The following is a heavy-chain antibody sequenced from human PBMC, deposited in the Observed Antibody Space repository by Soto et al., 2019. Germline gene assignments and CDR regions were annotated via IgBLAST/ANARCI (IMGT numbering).Heavy chain of an antibody. CDR2: FNHSGDT. D-gene: IGHD1-26*01. CDR1: GGSLSGYY. J-gene: IGHJ4*02. V-gene: IGHV4-34*01. CDR3: ARHHVRGRTIAGAAEF. Sequence: SETLSLTCAVYGGSLSGYYWSWIRQPPGKALEWIGEFNHSGDTNYNPSLKSRVTISVDTSKNQLFLNLSSVTAADTAMYYCARHHVRGRTIAGAAEFWGQGTLVTVYS.